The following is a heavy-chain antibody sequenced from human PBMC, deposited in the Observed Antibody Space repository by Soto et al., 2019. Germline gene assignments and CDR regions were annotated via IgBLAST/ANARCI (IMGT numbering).Heavy chain of an antibody. D-gene: IGHD2-21*02. CDR2: IYSGGST. V-gene: IGHV3-66*01. J-gene: IGHJ3*02. Sequence: GGSLRLSCAASGFTVSSNYMSWVRQAPGKGLEWVSVIYSGGSTYYAASVKGRFTISRHNSKNTLYLQMNSLRAEDTAVYYCASGDEYGGGDCYALDIWGQGTRVTVS. CDR3: ASGDEYGGGDCYALDI. CDR1: GFTVSSNY.